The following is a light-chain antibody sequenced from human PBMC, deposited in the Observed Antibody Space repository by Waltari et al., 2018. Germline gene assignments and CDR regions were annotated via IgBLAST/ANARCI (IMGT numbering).Light chain of an antibody. V-gene: IGKV1-5*01. J-gene: IGKJ2*01. CDR3: QQFNSWPPFT. CDR2: DAS. CDR1: QSISSW. Sequence: DIQMTQSPSTLSASVGDRVTITCRASQSISSWLAWYQQKPGKAPKLLIYDASSLESGVPSRFSGSGSGTEFTLTISSLQPDDFAVYYCQQFNSWPPFTFGQGTKLEI.